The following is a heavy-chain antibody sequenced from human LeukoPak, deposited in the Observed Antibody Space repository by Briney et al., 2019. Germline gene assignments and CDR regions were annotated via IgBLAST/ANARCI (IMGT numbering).Heavy chain of an antibody. D-gene: IGHD3/OR15-3a*01. CDR2: IYYSGST. CDR3: ARQTGSGLFILP. CDR1: GFTFNSYSMN. Sequence: PGGSLRLSCAGSGFTFNSYSMNWVRQPPGKGLEWIGSIYYSGSTYYNPSLKSRVTISIDTSKNQISLRLTSVTATDTAVYYCARQTGSGLFILPGGQGTLVTVSS. J-gene: IGHJ4*02. V-gene: IGHV4-39*01.